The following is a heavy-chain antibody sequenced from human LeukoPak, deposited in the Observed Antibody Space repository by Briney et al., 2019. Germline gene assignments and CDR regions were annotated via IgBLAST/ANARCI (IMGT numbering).Heavy chain of an antibody. Sequence: GGSLRLSCEASGFIFSNFWMTWVRQAPGKGLEWLGNLKEDGSESHYVDSVKGRFTIFRDNAKNSEYLQMNSLRAEDKAVYYCARNRPVDFDYWGQGTLITVSS. CDR3: ARNRPVDFDY. J-gene: IGHJ4*02. CDR2: LKEDGSES. CDR1: GFIFSNFW. V-gene: IGHV3-7*01.